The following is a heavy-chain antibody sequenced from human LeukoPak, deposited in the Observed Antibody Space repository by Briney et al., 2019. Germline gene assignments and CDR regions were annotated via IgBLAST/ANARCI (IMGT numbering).Heavy chain of an antibody. CDR2: IYTSGST. Sequence: SETLSLTCTVSGGSISSYYWSWIRQPPGKGLEWIGYIYTSGSTNYNPSLKSRLTMSIDTSKNQFSLKLSSVTAADTAVYYCASTPGRGGSYVFDYWGQGTLVTVSS. CDR3: ASTPGRGGSYVFDY. V-gene: IGHV4-4*09. D-gene: IGHD1-26*01. J-gene: IGHJ4*02. CDR1: GGSISSYY.